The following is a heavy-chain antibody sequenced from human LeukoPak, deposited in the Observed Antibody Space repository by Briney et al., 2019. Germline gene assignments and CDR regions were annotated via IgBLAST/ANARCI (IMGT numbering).Heavy chain of an antibody. CDR2: ISSSSSYI. D-gene: IGHD3-10*01. CDR3: ARNYGSGSYYNVDDY. V-gene: IGHV3-21*01. CDR1: GFTFSSYS. J-gene: IGHJ4*02. Sequence: GGSLRLYCAASGFTFSSYSMNWDRQAPGKGLEWVSSISSSSSYIYYADSVKGRFTISRGNAKNSLYLQMNSLRAEDTAVYYCARNYGSGSYYNVDDYWGQGTLVTVSS.